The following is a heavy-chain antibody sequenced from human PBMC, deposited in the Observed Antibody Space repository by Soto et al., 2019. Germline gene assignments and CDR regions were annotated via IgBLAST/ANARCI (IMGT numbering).Heavy chain of an antibody. Sequence: GGSLSLSCAASGYTFSSYAMSWVRQAPGKGLEWVSAISGSGGSTYYADSVKGRFTISRDNSKNTLYLQMNSLRAEDTAVYYCAKVGKQLGPIGWFAPWGQGTLVTVSS. CDR3: AKVGKQLGPIGWFAP. V-gene: IGHV3-23*01. D-gene: IGHD6-6*01. CDR2: ISGSGGST. J-gene: IGHJ5*02. CDR1: GYTFSSYA.